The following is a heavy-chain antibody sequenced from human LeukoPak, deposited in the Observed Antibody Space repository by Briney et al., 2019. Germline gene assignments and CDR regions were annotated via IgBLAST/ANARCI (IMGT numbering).Heavy chain of an antibody. CDR1: GLTVSSYA. Sequence: GWSLRLSCAASGLTVSSYAMYWVRQAPGKGLEWVSGIFGSGGSTHYADPVKGRFTISRDNSKNTVYLQMNSLRAEDTAVYYCAKTTTGYSSGRFPGWPVDYWGQGTLVTVSS. CDR2: IFGSGGST. CDR3: AKTTTGYSSGRFPGWPVDY. V-gene: IGHV3-23*01. J-gene: IGHJ4*02. D-gene: IGHD6-19*01.